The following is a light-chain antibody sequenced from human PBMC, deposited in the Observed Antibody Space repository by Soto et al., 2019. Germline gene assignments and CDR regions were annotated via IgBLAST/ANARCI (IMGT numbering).Light chain of an antibody. CDR3: QQYDNLPRTFDSGTAVEIS. Sequence: DIQMTQSPSSLSASIGDRVTITCQASQDISNYLNWYQQKPGKAPKLLISDASNLETGVPSRFRGSASGTDFAFTITGLQPEDFATYYCQQYDNLPRTFDSGTAVEISFGGGTRVELK. J-gene: IGKJ4*01. CDR1: QDISNY. V-gene: IGKV1-33*01. CDR2: DAS.